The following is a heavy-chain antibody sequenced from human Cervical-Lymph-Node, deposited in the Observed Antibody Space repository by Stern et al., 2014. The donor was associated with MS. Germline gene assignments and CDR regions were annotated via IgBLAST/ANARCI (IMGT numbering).Heavy chain of an antibody. CDR3: ARVPPGYGSNSFFDY. CDR1: GFTVSSTY. Sequence: EMQLVESGGGLIQPGGSLRPSCAPSGFTVSSTYMSWVRQAPGRGLEWVSIIFSGGATAYAVSVKGRFTISRDNSRNTLYLQMNSLRAEDTAFYYCARVPPGYGSNSFFDYWGQGNLVTVSS. D-gene: IGHD4-23*01. V-gene: IGHV3-53*01. J-gene: IGHJ4*02. CDR2: IFSGGAT.